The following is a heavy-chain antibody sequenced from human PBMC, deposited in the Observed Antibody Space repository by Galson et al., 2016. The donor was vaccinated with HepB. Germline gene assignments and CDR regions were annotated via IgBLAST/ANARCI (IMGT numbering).Heavy chain of an antibody. Sequence: TLSLTCTVSGGSVSNNHHYWTWIRQHPVKGLEWIGYIHYSGSPYYNPSLNSRVTLSVDTSENQFSLSLRSVTAADTAAYYLARVNTAMDNDLYYAIDVWGQGTTVTVSS. V-gene: IGHV4-31*03. D-gene: IGHD5-18*01. CDR2: IHYSGSP. CDR3: ARVNTAMDNDLYYAIDV. J-gene: IGHJ6*02. CDR1: GGSVSNNHHY.